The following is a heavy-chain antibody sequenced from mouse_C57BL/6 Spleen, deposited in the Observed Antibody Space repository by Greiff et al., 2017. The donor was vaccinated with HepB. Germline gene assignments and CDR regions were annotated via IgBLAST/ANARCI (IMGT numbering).Heavy chain of an antibody. Sequence: VQLQQPGAELVKPGASVKLSCKASGYTFTSYWMQWVKQRPGQGLEWIGEIDPSDSYTNYNQKFKGKATLTVDTSSSTAYMQLSSLTSEDSAVYYCARDYYGSSYPWFAYWGQGTLVTVSA. CDR3: ARDYYGSSYPWFAY. D-gene: IGHD1-1*01. CDR2: IDPSDSYT. V-gene: IGHV1-50*01. J-gene: IGHJ3*01. CDR1: GYTFTSYW.